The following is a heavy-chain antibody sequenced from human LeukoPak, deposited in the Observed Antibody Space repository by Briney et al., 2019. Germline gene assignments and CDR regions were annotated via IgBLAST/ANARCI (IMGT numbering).Heavy chain of an antibody. CDR1: GFTFSSYS. J-gene: IGHJ4*02. CDR3: ARDLVGGSQFDY. D-gene: IGHD1-26*01. CDR2: ISSSSSYI. Sequence: KSGGSLRLSCAASGFTFSSYSMNWVRQAPGKGLEWVSFISSSSSYIYYADSVKGRFTISRDNAKNSLYLQMNSLRAEDTAVYYCARDLVGGSQFDYWGQGTLVTVSS. V-gene: IGHV3-21*01.